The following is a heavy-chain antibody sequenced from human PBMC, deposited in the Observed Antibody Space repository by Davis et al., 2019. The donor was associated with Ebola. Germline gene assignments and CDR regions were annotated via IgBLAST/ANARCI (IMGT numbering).Heavy chain of an antibody. CDR3: ARRWGRGGTAPFDY. V-gene: IGHV1-69*13. CDR1: GGTFSSYA. D-gene: IGHD3-16*01. J-gene: IGHJ4*02. Sequence: SVKVSCKASGGTFSSYAISWVRQAPGQGLEWMGGIIPIFGTANYAQKFQGRVTITADESTSTAYMELSSLRSEDTAVYYCARRWGRGGTAPFDYWGQGTLVTVSS. CDR2: IIPIFGTA.